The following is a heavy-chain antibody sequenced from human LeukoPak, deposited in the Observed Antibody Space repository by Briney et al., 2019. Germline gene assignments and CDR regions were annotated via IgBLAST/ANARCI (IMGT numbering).Heavy chain of an antibody. J-gene: IGHJ3*02. CDR1: GFIFSDYY. D-gene: IGHD1-26*01. CDR3: ARDPTSSWETAFDI. CDR2: ISSGTSYI. V-gene: IGHV3-11*06. Sequence: GGSLRLSCAASGFIFSDYYMSWIRQAPGKGLEWVSSISSGTSYIYYADSVKGRFTISRDNAKNSLYLQMNSLRAEDTAVYYCARDPTSSWETAFDIWGQGTMVTVSS.